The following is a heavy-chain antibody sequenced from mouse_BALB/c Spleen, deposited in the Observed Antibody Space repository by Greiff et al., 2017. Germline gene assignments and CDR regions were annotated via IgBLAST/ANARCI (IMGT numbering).Heavy chain of an antibody. CDR1: GYTFTSYW. Sequence: VQLQQPGAELVKPGTSVKLSCTASGYTFTSYWINWVKLRPGQGLEWIGDIYPGSGSTNYNEKFKSKATLTVDTSSSTAYMQLSSLASEDSALYYGAGGAWFAYGGQGTLVTVSA. J-gene: IGHJ3*01. V-gene: IGHV1-55*01. CDR2: IYPGSGST. CDR3: AGGAWFAY.